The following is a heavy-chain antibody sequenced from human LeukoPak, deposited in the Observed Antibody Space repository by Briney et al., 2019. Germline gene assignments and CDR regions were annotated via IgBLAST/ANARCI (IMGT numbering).Heavy chain of an antibody. CDR1: GGSCDDYY. CDR3: ARGRDRSKAGDL. D-gene: IGHD5-24*01. CDR2: IHPHGIF. Sequence: SETLSLTCDVYGGSCDDYYCSWIRQPPGKGLEWIGEIHPHGIFYYNSSLMSRVTISIDTSKSRFSLRLTSVTAADTAFYFCARGRDRSKAGDLWGQGSLVTVSS. V-gene: IGHV4-34*01. J-gene: IGHJ5*02.